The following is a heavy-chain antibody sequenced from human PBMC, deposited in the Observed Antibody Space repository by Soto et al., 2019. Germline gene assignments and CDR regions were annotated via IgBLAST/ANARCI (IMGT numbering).Heavy chain of an antibody. D-gene: IGHD2-2*01. Sequence: SETLSLTCTVSGGSISGYYWSWVRQPAGKGLEWVGRIYSDGTTNYSPSLKSRVTMSLDTSKDQFSLHLNSVTAADTAVYYCSRVGCSNSKCYTRGMDVSGQGTTVTVSS. CDR3: SRVGCSNSKCYTRGMDV. J-gene: IGHJ6*02. CDR2: IYSDGTT. V-gene: IGHV4-4*07. CDR1: GGSISGYY.